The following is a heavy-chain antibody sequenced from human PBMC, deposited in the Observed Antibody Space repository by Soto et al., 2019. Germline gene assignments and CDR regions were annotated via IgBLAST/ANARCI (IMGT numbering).Heavy chain of an antibody. CDR2: IYYSGST. Sequence: SETLSLTCTVSGGSISSGGYYWSWIRQHPGKGLEWIGYIYYSGSTYYNPSLKSRVTISVDTSKNQFSLKLSSVTAADTAVYYCARDDTVTIDYWGQGTLVTVS. CDR3: ARDDTVTIDY. CDR1: GGSISSGGYY. J-gene: IGHJ4*02. V-gene: IGHV4-31*03. D-gene: IGHD4-17*01.